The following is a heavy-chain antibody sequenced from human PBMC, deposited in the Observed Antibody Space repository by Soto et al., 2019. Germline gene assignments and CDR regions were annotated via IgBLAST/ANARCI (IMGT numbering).Heavy chain of an antibody. CDR2: IYHSGST. D-gene: IGHD4-17*01. CDR3: ARHDYGGFGL. CDR1: GGSISSGGYF. V-gene: IGHV4-30-2*01. Sequence: SETLSLTCTVSGGSISSGGYFWTWIRQHPGKGLEWIGYIYHSGSTYYNPSLKSRVTISVDRSKNQFSLKLSSVTAADTAVYYCARHDYGGFGLWGQGTLVTVSS. J-gene: IGHJ4*02.